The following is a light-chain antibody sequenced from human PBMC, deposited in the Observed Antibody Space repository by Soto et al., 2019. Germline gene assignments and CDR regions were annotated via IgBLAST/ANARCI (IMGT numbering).Light chain of an antibody. V-gene: IGKV1-6*01. CDR2: AAS. J-gene: IGKJ1*01. CDR1: QGIRSA. CDR3: LLDYAYFWA. Sequence: AIQLTQSPSSLSASVGDRVTTTCRASQGIRSALGWYQQKPGKVPKLLIYAASTLQSGVPSRFSGSGFGTDFTLTINSLQPEDFATYYCLLDYAYFWAFGQGTKVDIK.